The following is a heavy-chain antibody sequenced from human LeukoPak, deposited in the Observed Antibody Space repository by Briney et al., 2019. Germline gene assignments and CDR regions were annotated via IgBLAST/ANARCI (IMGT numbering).Heavy chain of an antibody. V-gene: IGHV4-34*01. CDR3: ARARYYYYDSSGYPHNWFDP. CDR2: INHSGST. Sequence: PSETLSLTCAVYGGSFSGYYWSWIRQPPGKGLEWIGEINHSGSTNYNPSLKSRVTISVDTSKNQFSLKLSSVTAADTAVYYCARARYYYYDSSGYPHNWFDPWGQGTLVTVSS. J-gene: IGHJ5*02. CDR1: GGSFSGYY. D-gene: IGHD3-22*01.